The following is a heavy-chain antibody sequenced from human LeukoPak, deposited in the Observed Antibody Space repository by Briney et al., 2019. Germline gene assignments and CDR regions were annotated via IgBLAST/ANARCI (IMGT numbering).Heavy chain of an antibody. D-gene: IGHD3-22*01. V-gene: IGHV4-4*07. Sequence: SETLSLTCTVSGGSISSYYWSWIRQPAGKGLEWIGRIYTSGSTNYNPSLKSRVTMSVDTSKNQFSLKLSSVTAADTAVYYCARVSPKTYYYDSSGYYSGSSANTFDYWGQGTLVTVSS. CDR1: GGSISSYY. CDR3: ARVSPKTYYYDSSGYYSGSSANTFDY. CDR2: IYTSGST. J-gene: IGHJ4*02.